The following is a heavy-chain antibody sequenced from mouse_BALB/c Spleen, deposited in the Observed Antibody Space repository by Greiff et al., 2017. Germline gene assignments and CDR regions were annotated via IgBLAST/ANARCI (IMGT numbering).Heavy chain of an antibody. Sequence: QVQLKQSAAELARPGASVKMSCKASGYTFTSYTMHWVKQRPGQGLEWIGYINPSSGYTEYNQKFKDKTTLTADKSSSTAYMQLSSLTSEDSAVYYCARSTAPAWFAYWGQGTLVTVSA. J-gene: IGHJ3*01. CDR2: INPSSGYT. CDR3: ARSTAPAWFAY. CDR1: GYTFTSYT. V-gene: IGHV1-4*02. D-gene: IGHD1-2*01.